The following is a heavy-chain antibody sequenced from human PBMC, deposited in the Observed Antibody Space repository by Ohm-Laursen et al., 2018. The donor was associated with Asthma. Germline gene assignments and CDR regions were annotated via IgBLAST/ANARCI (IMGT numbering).Heavy chain of an antibody. CDR3: AVSIYAYGEGAY. CDR2: INQDGSIW. V-gene: IGHV3-7*05. D-gene: IGHD3-10*01. J-gene: IGHJ4*02. CDR1: GFPFSLYA. Sequence: SLRLSCAASGFPFSLYAMDWVRQAPGRGLEWVANINQDGSIWGYVDSVKGRFAISRDNAHNSLYLQMNSLRAEDTAFYYCAVSIYAYGEGAYWGQGTLVTVSS.